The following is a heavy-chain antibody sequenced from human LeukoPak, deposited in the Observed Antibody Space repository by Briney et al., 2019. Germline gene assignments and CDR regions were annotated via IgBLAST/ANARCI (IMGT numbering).Heavy chain of an antibody. Sequence: ASVTASCKASEYIFTGYYMHWERQAPGQGLEWMGWINPNSGGTNYAQKFQGRVTMTTDTSTSTAYMELRSLRSDDTAVYYCARDLRRGSSSWYVSGGDYWGQGTLVTVSS. V-gene: IGHV1-2*02. J-gene: IGHJ4*02. D-gene: IGHD6-13*01. CDR3: ARDLRRGSSSWYVSGGDY. CDR1: EYIFTGYY. CDR2: INPNSGGT.